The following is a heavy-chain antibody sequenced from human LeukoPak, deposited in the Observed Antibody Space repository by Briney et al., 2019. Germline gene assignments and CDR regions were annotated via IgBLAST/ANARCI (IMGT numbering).Heavy chain of an antibody. CDR1: GFTFDDYA. CDR3: ARPFGSGSSPTTYFDY. D-gene: IGHD3-10*01. J-gene: IGHJ4*02. CDR2: ISWNSGSI. V-gene: IGHV3-9*01. Sequence: GRSLRLSCAASGFTFDDYAMHWVRQAPGKGLEWVSGISWNSGSIGYADSVKGRFTISRDNAKNSLYLQVNSLRAEDTVVYYCARPFGSGSSPTTYFDYWGQGTLVTVSS.